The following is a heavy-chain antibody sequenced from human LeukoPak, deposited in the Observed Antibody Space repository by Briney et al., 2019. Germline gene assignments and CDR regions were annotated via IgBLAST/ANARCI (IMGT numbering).Heavy chain of an antibody. Sequence: GGSLRLSCVGSGFTFSNYYMYWVRQAPGKGPVWVSRIKNAGDDPIYADSVKGRFTISRDNAKNSLYLQMNSLRAEDTAVYYCARAYSSSWQYFQHWGQGTLVTISS. D-gene: IGHD6-13*01. V-gene: IGHV3-74*01. CDR1: GFTFSNYY. J-gene: IGHJ1*01. CDR3: ARAYSSSWQYFQH. CDR2: IKNAGDDP.